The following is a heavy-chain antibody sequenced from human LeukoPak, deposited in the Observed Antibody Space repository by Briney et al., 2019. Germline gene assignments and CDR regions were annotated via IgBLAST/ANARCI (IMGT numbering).Heavy chain of an antibody. CDR3: AKDRQSRGSLGFDY. CDR1: GFTFSSYA. J-gene: IGHJ4*02. CDR2: IIGSGGST. D-gene: IGHD3-22*01. V-gene: IGHV3-23*01. Sequence: GGSLRLSCGASGFTFSSYAMSWVRQAPGKGLEWVSAIIGSGGSTYYADSVKGRFTISRDNSKNTLYLQMNSLRAEDTAVYYCAKDRQSRGSLGFDYWGQGALVIVSS.